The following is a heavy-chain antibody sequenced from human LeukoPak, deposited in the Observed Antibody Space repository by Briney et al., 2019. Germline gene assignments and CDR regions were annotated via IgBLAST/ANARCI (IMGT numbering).Heavy chain of an antibody. CDR3: ARLAGGLQDY. J-gene: IGHJ4*02. D-gene: IGHD5-24*01. CDR1: GGSISSYY. CDR2: IYYSGST. V-gene: IGHV4-59*08. Sequence: PSETLSLTCTVSGGSISSYYWSWIRQPPGKGLEWIGYIYYSGSTNYNPSLKSRVTISVDTSKNQFSLKLSSVPAADTAVYYCARLAGGLQDYWGQGTLVTVSS.